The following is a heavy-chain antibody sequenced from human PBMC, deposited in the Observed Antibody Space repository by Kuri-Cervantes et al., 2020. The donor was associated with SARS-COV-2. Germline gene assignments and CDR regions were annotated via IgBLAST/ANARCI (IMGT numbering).Heavy chain of an antibody. CDR1: GYTFTSYG. CDR3: ARDFQSKSGYYYYGMDV. CDR2: ISAYNGNT. J-gene: IGHJ6*02. Sequence: ASVKVSCKASGYTFTSYGISWVRQAPGQGLEWMGWISAYNGNTNYAQKLQGRVTMTTDTSTSTAYMELRSLRSDDTAVYYCARDFQSKSGYYYYGMDVWGQGTTVTVSS. D-gene: IGHD4-11*01. V-gene: IGHV1-18*04.